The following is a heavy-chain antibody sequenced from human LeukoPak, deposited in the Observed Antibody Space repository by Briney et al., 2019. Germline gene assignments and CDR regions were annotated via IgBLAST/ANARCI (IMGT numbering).Heavy chain of an antibody. CDR2: ISYDGSNK. D-gene: IGHD3-22*01. CDR3: AKDGMRYYYDSSGYGVFAV. V-gene: IGHV3-30*18. Sequence: GRSLRLSCAASGFTFSSYGMHWVRQAPGKGLEWVAVISYDGSNKYYADSVKGRFTISRDNSKNTLYLQTNSLRAEDTAVYYCAKDGMRYYYDSSGYGVFAVWGQGTLVTVSS. CDR1: GFTFSSYG. J-gene: IGHJ4*02.